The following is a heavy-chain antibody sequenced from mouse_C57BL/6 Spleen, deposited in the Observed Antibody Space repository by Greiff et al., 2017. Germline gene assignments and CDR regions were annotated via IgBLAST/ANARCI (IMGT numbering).Heavy chain of an antibody. CDR1: GYTFTRYW. CDR3: ARRDGYSLYFGV. V-gene: IGHV1-55*01. Sequence: QVQLKQPGAELVKPGASVKMSCKASGYTFTRYWITWVKQRPGQGLEWIGDIYPGSGSTNYNEKFKSKATLTVDTSSSPAYMQLSSLTSEDSAVYYCARRDGYSLYFGVWGTGTTVTVSS. J-gene: IGHJ1*03. D-gene: IGHD2-3*01. CDR2: IYPGSGST.